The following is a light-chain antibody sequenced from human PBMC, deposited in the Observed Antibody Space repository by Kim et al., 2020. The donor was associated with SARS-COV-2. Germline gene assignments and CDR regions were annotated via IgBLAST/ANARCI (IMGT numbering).Light chain of an antibody. V-gene: IGKV3-11*01. CDR3: QQRRNWPIT. Sequence: LSAGERATLSCRASQSVDLNLAWYQQKPGQAPRLLIYHVSNRATGIPARFSGSGSGTDFTLTISSLEPEDFAVYYCQQRRNWPITFGQGTRLEIK. CDR1: QSVDLN. J-gene: IGKJ5*01. CDR2: HVS.